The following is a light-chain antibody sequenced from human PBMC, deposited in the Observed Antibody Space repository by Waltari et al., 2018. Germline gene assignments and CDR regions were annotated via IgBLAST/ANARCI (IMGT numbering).Light chain of an antibody. Sequence: DIVLTQTPLSSPVTLGQPASISCRSSHRLVYSDANTYLSWLQQRPGQPPRLLIYQVSNRFSGVPDRFSGSGAGTDFTLKISRVEAEDVGVYYCMQTVQFRWTFGQGTKVEIK. CDR3: MQTVQFRWT. CDR1: HRLVYSDANTY. V-gene: IGKV2-24*01. CDR2: QVS. J-gene: IGKJ1*01.